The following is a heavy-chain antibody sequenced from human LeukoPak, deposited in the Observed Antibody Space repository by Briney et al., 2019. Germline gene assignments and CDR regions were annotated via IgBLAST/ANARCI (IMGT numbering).Heavy chain of an antibody. CDR2: INSDGSST. CDR3: AREDVGGSSGYNY. J-gene: IGHJ4*02. Sequence: PGGSLRLSCAASAFTFSSYWMHLVRQAPGKGLVWVSRINSDGSSTSYADSVKGRFTISRDNAKNTLYLQMNSLRAEDTAVYYCAREDVGGSSGYNYWGQGTLVTVPS. D-gene: IGHD3-22*01. V-gene: IGHV3-74*01. CDR1: AFTFSSYW.